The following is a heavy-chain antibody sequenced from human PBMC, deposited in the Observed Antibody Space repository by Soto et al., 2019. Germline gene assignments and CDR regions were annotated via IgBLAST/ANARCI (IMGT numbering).Heavy chain of an antibody. J-gene: IGHJ4*02. CDR3: ARITGRHLDY. V-gene: IGHV4-39*01. D-gene: IGHD1-20*01. Sequence: SETLSLTCTVSSGSISVTNVFWDWVRQPPGKGLEWIGNIDYSGTAYFSPSLATRVTFHVDTSKNQFSLTLYSVTAADTAVYYCARITGRHLDYWGQGILVTVS. CDR2: IDYSGTA. CDR1: SGSISVTNVF.